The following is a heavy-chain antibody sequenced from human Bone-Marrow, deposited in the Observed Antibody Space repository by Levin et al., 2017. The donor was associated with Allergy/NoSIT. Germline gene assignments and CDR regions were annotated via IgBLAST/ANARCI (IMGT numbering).Heavy chain of an antibody. Sequence: GESLKISCKASGYTFTGYYMHWVRQAPGQGLEWMGRINPNTGGTSYVQKFQGRVTMTRDTSINTAYMKLSRLRSDDTAFYYCAKERGGGTWYYDYWGQGTLVTVSS. CDR3: AKERGGGTWYYDY. CDR1: GYTFTGYY. D-gene: IGHD2-15*01. V-gene: IGHV1-2*06. J-gene: IGHJ4*02. CDR2: INPNTGGT.